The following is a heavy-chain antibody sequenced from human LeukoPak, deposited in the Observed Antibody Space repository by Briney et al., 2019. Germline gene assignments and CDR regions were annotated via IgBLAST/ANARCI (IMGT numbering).Heavy chain of an antibody. Sequence: QPGGPLLLSCAAAGITLSNYGMSRVRPPPGKGLEWGAGFSGSGGRTNYAGAVKGRFTISRDNPTNSLYLQMSSLSAEDTAVYFCAKRGVVIRVILVGFHKEAYYFDCWGQGALVTVSS. V-gene: IGHV3-23*01. D-gene: IGHD3-22*01. J-gene: IGHJ4*02. CDR3: AKRGVVIRVILVGFHKEAYYFDC. CDR1: GITLSNYG. CDR2: FSGSGGRT.